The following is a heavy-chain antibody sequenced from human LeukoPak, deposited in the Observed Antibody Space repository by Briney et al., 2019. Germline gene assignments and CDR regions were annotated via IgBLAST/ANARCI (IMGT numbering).Heavy chain of an antibody. CDR1: GFTFSSYG. Sequence: GRSLRLSCAASGFTFSSYGMHWVRQAPGKGLEWVAVIWYDGSNKYYADSVKGRFTISRDNAKNSLYLQMSSLRAEDTAVYYCARAGIIDFDYWGQGTLVTVSS. CDR3: ARAGIIDFDY. V-gene: IGHV3-33*01. J-gene: IGHJ4*02. CDR2: IWYDGSNK.